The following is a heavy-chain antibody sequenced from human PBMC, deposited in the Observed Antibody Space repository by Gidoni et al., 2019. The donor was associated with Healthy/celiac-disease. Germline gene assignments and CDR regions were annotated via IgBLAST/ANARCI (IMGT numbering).Heavy chain of an antibody. V-gene: IGHV4-59*08. D-gene: IGHD2-2*01. CDR1: GGSISSYY. CDR2: IYSSGST. Sequence: QVQLQESGPGLVKPSETLSLTCTVSGGSISSYYWSWIRQPPGKGLEWIGYIYSSGSTNYNPSLKSRVTISVDTSKNQFSLKLSSVTAADTTVYYCARGEDIVVVPADQGAFDIWGQGTMVTVSS. CDR3: ARGEDIVVVPADQGAFDI. J-gene: IGHJ3*02.